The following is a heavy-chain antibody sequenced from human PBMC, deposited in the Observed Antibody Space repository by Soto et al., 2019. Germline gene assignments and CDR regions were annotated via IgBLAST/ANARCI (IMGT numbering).Heavy chain of an antibody. Sequence: EVQLLDSGGGLVQPGGSLRLSCAASGFTFTNFDMIWVRQAPGKGLEWVSAITSGGGGTYYADSVKGRFTISRDNSKDTVYLQMNSLIGEDTAIYYCARGYCSGTGCYREPFDYWGQGTLVNVSS. CDR1: GFTFTNFD. V-gene: IGHV3-23*01. CDR3: ARGYCSGTGCYREPFDY. J-gene: IGHJ4*02. D-gene: IGHD2-2*01. CDR2: ITSGGGGT.